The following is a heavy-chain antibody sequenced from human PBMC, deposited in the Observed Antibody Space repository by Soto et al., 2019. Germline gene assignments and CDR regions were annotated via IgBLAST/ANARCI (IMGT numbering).Heavy chain of an antibody. CDR2: INPSSGST. CDR1: GYPFTSYY. J-gene: IGHJ4*02. D-gene: IGHD3-16*01. V-gene: IGHV1-46*01. Sequence: QVQLVQSGAEVKKPGASVKVSCKASGYPFTSYYVHWVRQAPGQGLEWMGFINPSSGSTSYAQKFQGRVTMTRDKSTSTVYMEVSSLRSEDTAVYYCAREMYTTRGSPFDYWGQRTLVTVSS. CDR3: AREMYTTRGSPFDY.